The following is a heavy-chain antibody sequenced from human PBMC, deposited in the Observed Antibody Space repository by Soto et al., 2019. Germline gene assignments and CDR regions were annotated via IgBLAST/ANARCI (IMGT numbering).Heavy chain of an antibody. D-gene: IGHD3-10*01. Sequence: EVQLLESGGGLVQPGGSLRLSCAASGFTFSSYAMSWVRQAPGKGLEWVSAISGSGGSTYYADSVKGRFTISRDNSKNTLYLQMNSLRAEDTAVYYCAKTTVRGVNRRSGDYYGMDVWGQGTTVTVSS. CDR2: ISGSGGST. J-gene: IGHJ6*02. CDR3: AKTTVRGVNRRSGDYYGMDV. CDR1: GFTFSSYA. V-gene: IGHV3-23*01.